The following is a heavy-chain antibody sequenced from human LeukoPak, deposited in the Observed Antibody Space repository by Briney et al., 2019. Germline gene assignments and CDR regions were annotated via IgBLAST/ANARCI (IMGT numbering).Heavy chain of an antibody. CDR1: GFTFSNAW. Sequence: PGGSLRLSCAASGFTFSNAWMSWVRQAPGKGLEWVAFIRYDGSNKYYADPVKGRFTISRDNSKNTLYLQMNSLRAEDTAVYYCAKSHSSSWYLVDYWGQGTLVTVSS. CDR3: AKSHSSSWYLVDY. CDR2: IRYDGSNK. V-gene: IGHV3-30*02. D-gene: IGHD6-13*01. J-gene: IGHJ4*02.